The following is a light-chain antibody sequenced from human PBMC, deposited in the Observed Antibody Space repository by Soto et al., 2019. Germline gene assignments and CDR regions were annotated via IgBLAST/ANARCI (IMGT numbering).Light chain of an antibody. J-gene: IGKJ1*01. Sequence: EIVLTQSPGTLSLSPGERATLSCRASQSLTSRYLAWYRQKPGQAPSLLVYGTSSRATGIPDRFSGSGSGTDFTLTISRLEPEDFAVYYCQQYHSSPRTFGQGTKVAIK. V-gene: IGKV3-20*01. CDR3: QQYHSSPRT. CDR1: QSLTSRY. CDR2: GTS.